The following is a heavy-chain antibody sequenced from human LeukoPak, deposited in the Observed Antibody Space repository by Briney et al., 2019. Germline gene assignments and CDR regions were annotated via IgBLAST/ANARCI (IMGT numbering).Heavy chain of an antibody. V-gene: IGHV3-30*02. CDR3: AKDITMVRGVIDY. D-gene: IGHD3-10*01. Sequence: PGGSLRLSCAASGFTFSNYGMHWVRQAPGKGLEWVAFIWYDGSNKYYADSVKGRFTISRDNSKNTLYLQMNSLRAEDTAVYYCAKDITMVRGVIDYWGQGTLVTVSS. CDR1: GFTFSNYG. J-gene: IGHJ4*02. CDR2: IWYDGSNK.